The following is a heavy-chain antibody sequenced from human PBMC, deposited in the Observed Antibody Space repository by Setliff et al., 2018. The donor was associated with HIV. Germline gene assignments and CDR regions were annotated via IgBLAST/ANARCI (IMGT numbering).Heavy chain of an antibody. CDR1: GFSIGTLGMC. V-gene: IGHV2-70*11. CDR3: ARIRSPTIALAGIDFLNY. CDR2: IDWDDDK. Sequence: ESGPTLVNPTQTLTLTCTVSGFSIGTLGMCVGWIRQPPGKALEWLARIDWDDDKYYSTSLRTRLTVSKDNSKNQVVLTMTNMGPLDTGTYYCARIRSPTIALAGIDFLNYWGQGTLVTVSS. D-gene: IGHD6-13*01. J-gene: IGHJ4*02.